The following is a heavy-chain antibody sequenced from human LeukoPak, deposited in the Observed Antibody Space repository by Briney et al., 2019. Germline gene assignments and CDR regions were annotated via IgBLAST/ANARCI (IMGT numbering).Heavy chain of an antibody. J-gene: IGHJ4*02. D-gene: IGHD6-19*01. CDR1: GFTFSSYS. Sequence: GGSLRLSCAASGFTFSSYSMNWVRQAPGKGLEWVSSISSSSSYIYYADSVKGRFTISRDNAKNSLYLQMNSLRAEDTAVYYCARDKPVGLIAVAGPFDYWGQGTLVTVSS. V-gene: IGHV3-21*01. CDR2: ISSSSSYI. CDR3: ARDKPVGLIAVAGPFDY.